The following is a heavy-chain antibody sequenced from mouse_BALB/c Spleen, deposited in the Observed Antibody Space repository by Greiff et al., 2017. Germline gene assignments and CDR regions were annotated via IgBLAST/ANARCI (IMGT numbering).Heavy chain of an antibody. V-gene: IGHV14-3*02. CDR3: AGGNCEGGALDD. Sequence: EVKLVESGAELVQPGASVKLSCTASGFNIKDTDMHWVQQTPEKGLEWIGRIDRANGNTKYAPKFQGMATITADTSSNTAYLQLSSLTSEDTAVYYCAGGNCEGGALDDWGQGTAVTVSA. D-gene: IGHD2-1*01. J-gene: IGHJ4*01. CDR2: IDRANGNT. CDR1: GFNIKDTD.